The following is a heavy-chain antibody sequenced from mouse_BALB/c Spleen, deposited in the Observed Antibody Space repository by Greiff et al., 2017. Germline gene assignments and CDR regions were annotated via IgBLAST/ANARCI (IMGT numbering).Heavy chain of an antibody. CDR1: GFTFSSFG. CDR2: ISSGSSTI. Sequence: EVQGVESGGGLVQPGGSRKLSCAASGFTFSSFGMHWVRQAPEKGLEWVAYISSGSSTIYYADTVKGRFTISRDNPKNTLFLQMTSLRSEDTAMYYCARVDGGYYAMDYWGQGTSVTVSA. D-gene: IGHD1-1*02. CDR3: ARVDGGYYAMDY. J-gene: IGHJ4*01. V-gene: IGHV5-17*02.